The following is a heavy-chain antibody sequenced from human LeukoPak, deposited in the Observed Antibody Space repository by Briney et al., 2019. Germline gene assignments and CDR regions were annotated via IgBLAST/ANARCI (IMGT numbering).Heavy chain of an antibody. D-gene: IGHD5-18*01. CDR3: AKRLIRGYSYTPAFDY. V-gene: IGHV3-23*01. J-gene: IGHJ4*02. Sequence: GGSLRLSCAASGFSVSHNYMSWVRQAPGKGLEWVSAISGSGGSTYYADSVKGRFTISRVNSKNTLYLQMNSLRAEDTAVYYCAKRLIRGYSYTPAFDYWGQGTLVTVSS. CDR2: ISGSGGST. CDR1: GFSVSHNY.